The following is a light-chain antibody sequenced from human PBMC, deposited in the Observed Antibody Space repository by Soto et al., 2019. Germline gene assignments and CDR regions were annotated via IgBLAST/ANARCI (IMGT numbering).Light chain of an antibody. CDR1: QSITSR. CDR3: QQYSTYWT. J-gene: IGKJ1*01. Sequence: DIQMTQSPSTLSASVGDRVTITCRASQSITSRLAWYQQKPGKAPNLLIYKASSLESGVPSRFSGSGSGTEFTVTISSLQPDDFATYYYQQYSTYWTFGQGTKVEIK. CDR2: KAS. V-gene: IGKV1-5*03.